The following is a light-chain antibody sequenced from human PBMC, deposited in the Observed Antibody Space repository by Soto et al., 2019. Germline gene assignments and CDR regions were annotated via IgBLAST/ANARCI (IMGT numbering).Light chain of an antibody. J-gene: IGLJ3*02. CDR1: SSDVGAYNY. Sequence: QSALTQPPSASGSPRPSVTISCTGTSSDVGAYNYVSWYQQYPGNAPKLMMYEVSKRPSGVPDRFSGSKSGKTACLTVSGLQPEDGADYYCTSYAGSDIGVFGGGTTLTVL. CDR2: EVS. V-gene: IGLV2-8*01. CDR3: TSYAGSDIGV.